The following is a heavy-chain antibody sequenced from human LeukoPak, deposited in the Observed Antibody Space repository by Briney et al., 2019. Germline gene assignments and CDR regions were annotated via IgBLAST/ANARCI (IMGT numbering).Heavy chain of an antibody. Sequence: GGSLRPSCAASGFTFSSYAMSWVRQAPGKGLEWVANIKEDGSETYYVDSVKGRFTISRDNDKNTLYLQMNSLRAEDTAVYYCEAYGSVWGQGTLVIVSS. D-gene: IGHD3-10*01. CDR3: EAYGSV. V-gene: IGHV3-7*03. CDR1: GFTFSSYA. J-gene: IGHJ4*02. CDR2: IKEDGSET.